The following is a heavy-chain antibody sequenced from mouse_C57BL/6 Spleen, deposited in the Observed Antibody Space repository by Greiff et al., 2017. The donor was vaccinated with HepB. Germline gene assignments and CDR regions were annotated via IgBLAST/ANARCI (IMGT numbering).Heavy chain of an antibody. CDR2: IYPGDGDT. Sequence: VQLQQSGAELVKPGASVKISCKASGYAFSSYWMNWVKQRPGKGLEWIGQIYPGDGDTNYNGKFKGKATLTADKSSSTAYMQLSSLTSEDSAVYFCARCGYYGSGYFDVWGTGTTVTVSS. CDR3: ARCGYYGSGYFDV. CDR1: GYAFSSYW. V-gene: IGHV1-80*01. J-gene: IGHJ1*03. D-gene: IGHD1-1*01.